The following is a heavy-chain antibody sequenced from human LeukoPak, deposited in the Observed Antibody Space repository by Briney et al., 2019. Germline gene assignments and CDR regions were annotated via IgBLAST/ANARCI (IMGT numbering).Heavy chain of an antibody. CDR1: GYTFTNYW. V-gene: IGHV5-51*01. CDR3: ARLGYCTNGVCYTVDY. Sequence: GESLKISCKGSGYTFTNYWIGWVRQMPGKGLEWMGIIYPGDSDTTYSPSFQGQVTISADKSISTAYLQWSSLKASDTAMYYCARLGYCTNGVCYTVDYWGQGTLVTVSS. D-gene: IGHD2-8*01. CDR2: IYPGDSDT. J-gene: IGHJ4*02.